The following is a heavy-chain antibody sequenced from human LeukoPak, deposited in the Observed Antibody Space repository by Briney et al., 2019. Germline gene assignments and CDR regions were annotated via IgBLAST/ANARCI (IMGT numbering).Heavy chain of an antibody. J-gene: IGHJ4*02. CDR2: IYYSEIS. D-gene: IGHD3-10*01. CDR3: AGWFGVSSVF. Sequence: SETLSLTCSVSGGSITSYYWSWMRQPPGKGLEWIGQIYYSEISNYNPSLKSRVTISVDTSKNQFSLKLNSVTAADTAVYYCAGWFGVSSVFWGQGALVTVSS. CDR1: GGSITSYY. V-gene: IGHV4-59*08.